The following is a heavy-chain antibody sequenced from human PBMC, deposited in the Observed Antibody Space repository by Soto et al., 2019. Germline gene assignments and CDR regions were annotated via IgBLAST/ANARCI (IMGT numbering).Heavy chain of an antibody. CDR3: AKGYYYDSRGPYYFDY. Sequence: PGGSLRLSCAASGFAFNTYAMSWVRQAPGKGLEWVSTVRDTGDSTYYADSVKGRFTISRDNSKNTLYLQMNSLRAEDTAVYYCAKGYYYDSRGPYYFDYWGQGTLVTVSS. V-gene: IGHV3-23*01. CDR1: GFAFNTYA. CDR2: VRDTGDST. J-gene: IGHJ4*02. D-gene: IGHD3-22*01.